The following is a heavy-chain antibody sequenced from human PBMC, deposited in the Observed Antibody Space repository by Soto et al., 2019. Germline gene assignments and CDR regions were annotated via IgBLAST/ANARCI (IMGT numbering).Heavy chain of an antibody. Sequence: VGSLRLSCASSGCTFSSYAMHCVRQAPGKGLEWVAVISYDGSNKYYADSVKGRSTISRDNSKNTLYLQMNSLRAEDTAVYYCSMTTVVTPLEYWGQGTLVSVSS. D-gene: IGHD4-17*01. CDR1: GCTFSSYA. CDR2: ISYDGSNK. J-gene: IGHJ4*02. CDR3: SMTTVVTPLEY. V-gene: IGHV3-30-3*01.